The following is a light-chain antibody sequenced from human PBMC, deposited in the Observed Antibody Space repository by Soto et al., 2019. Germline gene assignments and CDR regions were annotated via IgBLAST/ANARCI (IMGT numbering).Light chain of an antibody. Sequence: EVVLTQSPGTLSLSPGDRATLSCRASQTVSNYYLAWYQQKPHQSPRLLSHDASSRDTCIPDRFSGSGSGKDFSLTISRLEPEDFSVYYCQLYGNSVANTFGQGTKLEI. CDR1: QTVSNYY. CDR3: QLYGNSVANT. V-gene: IGKV3-20*01. CDR2: DAS. J-gene: IGKJ2*01.